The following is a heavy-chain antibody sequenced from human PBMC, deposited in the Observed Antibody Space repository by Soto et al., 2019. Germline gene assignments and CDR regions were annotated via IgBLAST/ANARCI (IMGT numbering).Heavy chain of an antibody. J-gene: IGHJ4*02. CDR2: IYHSGST. Sequence: PSETLSLTCAVSGGSISSSNWWSWVRQPPGKGLEWIGEIYHSGSTNYNPSLKSRVTISVDKSKNQFSLKLSSVTAADTAVYYCARGVEDGTYSSSWYIRGYYFDYWGQGTLVTVSS. CDR3: ARGVEDGTYSSSWYIRGYYFDY. D-gene: IGHD6-13*01. V-gene: IGHV4-4*02. CDR1: GGSISSSNW.